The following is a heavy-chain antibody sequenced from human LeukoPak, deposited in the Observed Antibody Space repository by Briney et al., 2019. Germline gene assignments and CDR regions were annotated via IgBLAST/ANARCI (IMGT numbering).Heavy chain of an antibody. V-gene: IGHV3-13*01. J-gene: IGHJ4*02. Sequence: QAGGSLRLSCAASGFTFSSYAMSWVRQAPGKGLEWVSAIGTAGDTYYTGSVKGRFTISRENAKNSLYLQMNSLRAGDTAVYYCARVAKERVGGVYYFDYWGQGTLVTVSS. CDR1: GFTFSSYA. D-gene: IGHD1-1*01. CDR2: IGTAGDT. CDR3: ARVAKERVGGVYYFDY.